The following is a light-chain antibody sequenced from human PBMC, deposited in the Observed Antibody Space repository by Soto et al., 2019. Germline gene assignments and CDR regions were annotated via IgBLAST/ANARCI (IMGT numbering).Light chain of an antibody. J-gene: IGKJ4*01. V-gene: IGKV3-11*01. CDR3: QQRTNWPLT. CDR2: DAS. Sequence: EIVLTQSPVTLSLSPGVRATLSCRASQSVTTFLAWYQQNPGQAPRLLIYDASKSASGIPARSSGSGSSTDFTLTISSLEPEDFAVYYCQQRTNWPLTFGGGTKVEIK. CDR1: QSVTTF.